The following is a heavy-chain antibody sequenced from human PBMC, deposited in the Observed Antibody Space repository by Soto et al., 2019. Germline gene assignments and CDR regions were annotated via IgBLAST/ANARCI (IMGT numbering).Heavy chain of an antibody. CDR1: GVTFKDYG. V-gene: IGHV3-30*03. Sequence: GGSLRLSCGAPGVTFKDYGMHWVRQAPGKGLEWEAVISYDGKQTYYADSVKGRFTISKDKSKRTLILQMNSLRVDDTAVCYWAREGWGCNWYLELWGR. J-gene: IGHJ2*01. D-gene: IGHD3-16*01. CDR3: AREGWGCNWYLEL. CDR2: ISYDGKQT.